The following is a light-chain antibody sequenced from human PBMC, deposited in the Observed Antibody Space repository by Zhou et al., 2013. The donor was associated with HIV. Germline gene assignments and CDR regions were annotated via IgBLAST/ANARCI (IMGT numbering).Light chain of an antibody. V-gene: IGKV3-15*01. CDR2: GAL. CDR3: QQYNNWPPGT. Sequence: EIVMTQSPATLSVSPGERATASCRASQSVSSNLAWYQQKPGQAPRLLIYGALTRATGIPARFSGSGSGTEFTLTISSMQSEDFAVYYCQQYNNWPPGTFGQGTKVEIK. J-gene: IGKJ1*01. CDR1: QSVSSN.